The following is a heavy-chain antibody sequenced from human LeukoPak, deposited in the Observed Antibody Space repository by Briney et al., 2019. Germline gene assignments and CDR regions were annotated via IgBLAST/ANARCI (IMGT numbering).Heavy chain of an antibody. D-gene: IGHD3-10*01. J-gene: IGHJ6*03. CDR1: GFTFSSYG. Sequence: QAGGSLRLSCAASGFTFSSYGMHWVRQAPGKGLEWVAFIRSDGINKYHADSVKGRFTISRDNSKNTLYLQMNSLRAEDTAVYYCAKLGKTENHYGSGRFSYYYYMDVWGKGTTVTISS. CDR3: AKLGKTENHYGSGRFSYYYYMDV. V-gene: IGHV3-30*02. CDR2: IRSDGINK.